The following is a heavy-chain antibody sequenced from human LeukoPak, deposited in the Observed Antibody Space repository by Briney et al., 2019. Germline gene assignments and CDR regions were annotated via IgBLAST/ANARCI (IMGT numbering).Heavy chain of an antibody. CDR1: GYSISSGYY. CDR3: AREPTTYYYDSSGYLHDAFDI. J-gene: IGHJ3*02. V-gene: IGHV4-38-2*02. Sequence: SETLSLTCTVSGYSISSGYYWGWIRQPPGKGLEWIGSIYHSGSTYYNPSLKSRVTISVDTSKNQFSLKLSSVTAADTAVYYCAREPTTYYYDSSGYLHDAFDIWGQGTMVTVSS. CDR2: IYHSGST. D-gene: IGHD3-22*01.